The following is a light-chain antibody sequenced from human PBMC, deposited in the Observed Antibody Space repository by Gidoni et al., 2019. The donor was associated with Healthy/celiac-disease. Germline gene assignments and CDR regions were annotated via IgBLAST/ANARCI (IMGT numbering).Light chain of an antibody. CDR2: GAS. J-gene: IGKJ2*01. CDR3: QQYGSSPLYT. V-gene: IGKV3-20*01. Sequence: IVLTQSPGTLSLSPGERATLSCRASQSVSSSYLAWYQQKPGQAPRLLIYGASSRATGIPDRFSGSGSGTDFTLTISRLEPEDLAVYYCQQYGSSPLYTFGQGTKLEIK. CDR1: QSVSSSY.